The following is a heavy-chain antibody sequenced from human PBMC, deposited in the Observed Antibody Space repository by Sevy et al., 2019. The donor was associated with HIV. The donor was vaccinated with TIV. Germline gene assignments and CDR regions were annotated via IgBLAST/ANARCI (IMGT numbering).Heavy chain of an antibody. CDR3: ARAYCSGGRCYSLAY. V-gene: IGHV1-18*01. CDR2: ISPHNGDT. D-gene: IGHD2-15*01. J-gene: IGHJ4*02. Sequence: ASVKVSCKVSGYTFSSYRIHWVRQAPGQWLEWMGWISPHNGDTNYAQKLQGRVTMITDTSTSTAYMELRSLRSDDTAVYYCARAYCSGGRCYSLAYWGQGTLVTVSS. CDR1: GYTFSSYR.